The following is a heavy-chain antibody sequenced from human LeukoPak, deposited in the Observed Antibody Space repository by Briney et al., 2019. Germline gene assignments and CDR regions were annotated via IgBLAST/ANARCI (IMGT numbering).Heavy chain of an antibody. J-gene: IGHJ4*02. CDR3: ARQVFCPLSYYFDY. Sequence: SETLSLTCTVSGGSISSSSYYWGWIRQPPGKGLEWIGSVYYSGNTYYNPSLKSRVTRSVDTSKNQFSLKLSSVTAADTAVYYCARQVFCPLSYYFDYWGKGPLVTVS. V-gene: IGHV4-39*01. D-gene: IGHD1-14*01. CDR1: GGSISSSSYY. CDR2: VYYSGNT.